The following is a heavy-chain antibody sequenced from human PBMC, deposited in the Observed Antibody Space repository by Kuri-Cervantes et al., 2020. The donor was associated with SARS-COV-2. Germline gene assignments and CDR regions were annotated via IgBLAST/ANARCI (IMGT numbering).Heavy chain of an antibody. D-gene: IGHD3-3*01. CDR1: GFTFSNSD. CDR2: VSWNGSRT. Sequence: GESLKISCAASGFTFSNSDMNWVRQAPGKGLEWVSGVSWNGSRTHYADSVKGRFIISRDNAKNSLYLQMNSLRAEDTAVYYCARDVEDDFWSGYYFSPVPDAFDIWGQGTMVTVSS. J-gene: IGHJ3*02. V-gene: IGHV3-19*01. CDR3: ARDVEDDFWSGYYFSPVPDAFDI.